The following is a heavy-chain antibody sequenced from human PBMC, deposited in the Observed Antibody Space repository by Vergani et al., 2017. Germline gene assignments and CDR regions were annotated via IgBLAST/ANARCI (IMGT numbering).Heavy chain of an antibody. CDR3: AKNPGISTTRHNYAMDV. J-gene: IGHJ6*02. CDR1: GFKFSDHY. D-gene: IGHD6-13*01. CDR2: ISPGASNV. Sequence: LEESGGGSVKPGGSLRLSCAASGFKFSDHYMSWIRQAPGKGLEWVSHISPGASNVSYTASVPGRFTVSRDNDNNSLTLDITTLRVGTTAICYCAKNPGISTTRHNYAMDVWGQGTTVTVPS. V-gene: IGHV3-11*04.